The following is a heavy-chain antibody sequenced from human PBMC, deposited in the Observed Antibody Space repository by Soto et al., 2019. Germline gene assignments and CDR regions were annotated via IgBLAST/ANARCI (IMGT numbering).Heavy chain of an antibody. J-gene: IGHJ5*02. CDR3: ARHPYDFWSGYRDNWFDP. CDR2: IKSKTDGGTT. D-gene: IGHD3-3*01. V-gene: IGHV3-15*01. Sequence: GVSLRLSCAASGFTFSNAWMSWVRQAPGKWLEWVGRIKSKTDGGTTDYAAPVKGRFTISRDDSKNTLYLQMNSLKTEDTAVYYCARHPYDFWSGYRDNWFDPWGQGTLVTVSS. CDR1: GFTFSNAW.